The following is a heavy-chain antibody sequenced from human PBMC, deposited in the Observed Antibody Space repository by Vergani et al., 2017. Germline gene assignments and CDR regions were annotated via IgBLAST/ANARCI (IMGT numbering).Heavy chain of an antibody. CDR3: ARMGGYDEGDAFRIGYFDS. Sequence: QLQLQESGPGLVKSSDTLSLTCSVSFDSIRTLYCNWIRQPPGKGLEWIGSIHSSENTNYNPSLKTRVTISVDTSKNQFSLTLTSVTAADTAVYYCARMGGYDEGDAFRIGYFDSWGPGILVTVSS. J-gene: IGHJ4*02. CDR2: IHSSENT. V-gene: IGHV4-59*11. D-gene: IGHD3-22*01. CDR1: FDSIRTLY.